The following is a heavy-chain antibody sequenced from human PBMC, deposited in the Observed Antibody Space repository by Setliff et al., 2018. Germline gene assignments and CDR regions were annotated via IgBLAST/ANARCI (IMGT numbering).Heavy chain of an antibody. CDR1: GGSFSDYW. Sequence: SETLSLTCAVYGGSFSDYWWSWIRQLPGKGLEWIAEIHHSGSTNFHPSLKSRVAISVDPSKNQFYLNLRSVTAADTAVYFCARGTKTMVINYWYFDVWGHGTPVTVSS. CDR3: ARGTKTMVINYWYFDV. J-gene: IGHJ2*01. D-gene: IGHD4-17*01. CDR2: IHHSGST. V-gene: IGHV4-34*01.